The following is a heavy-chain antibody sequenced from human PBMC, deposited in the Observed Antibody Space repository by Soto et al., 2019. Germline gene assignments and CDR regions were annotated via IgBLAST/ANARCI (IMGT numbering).Heavy chain of an antibody. Sequence: ASVKVSCKASGYTFTSYYMHWVRQAPGQGLERMRIIKPSGGSTSYAQKFQGRVTMTRDTSTSTVYMELSSLRSEDTAVYYCARVGQYYDILTGYPELYYYYYGMDVWGQGTTVTVSS. CDR3: ARVGQYYDILTGYPELYYYYYGMDV. CDR1: GYTFTSYY. D-gene: IGHD3-9*01. CDR2: IKPSGGST. J-gene: IGHJ6*02. V-gene: IGHV1-46*03.